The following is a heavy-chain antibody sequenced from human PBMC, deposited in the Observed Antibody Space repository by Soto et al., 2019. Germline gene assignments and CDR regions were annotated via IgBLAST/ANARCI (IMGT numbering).Heavy chain of an antibody. CDR3: ATAGNYDSSGRDF. CDR1: GYTFTGYY. J-gene: IGHJ4*02. Sequence: ASVKVSCKASGYTFTGYYMHWVRQAPGQGLEWMGWINPNSGGTNYAQKFQGRVTMTRDTSISTAYMELSRLRSDDTAVYYCATAGNYDSSGRDFWGQGTLVTVSS. V-gene: IGHV1-2*02. CDR2: INPNSGGT. D-gene: IGHD3-22*01.